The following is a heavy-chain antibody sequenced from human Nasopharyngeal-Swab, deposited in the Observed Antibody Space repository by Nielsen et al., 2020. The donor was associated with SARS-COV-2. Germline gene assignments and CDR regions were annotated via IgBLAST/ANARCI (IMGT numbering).Heavy chain of an antibody. CDR1: GYSFATYW. CDR3: VGHSSTGTYAFAN. CDR2: IDPSDSYS. V-gene: IGHV5-10-1*01. J-gene: IGHJ4*02. D-gene: IGHD1-1*01. Sequence: SCKASGYSFATYWITWVRQMSGKGLEWMGRIDPSDSYSMYSPSFQGHVTFSADKSTSTAFLEWSSLKASDTAMYYCVGHSSTGTYAFANWGQGTLVTVSS.